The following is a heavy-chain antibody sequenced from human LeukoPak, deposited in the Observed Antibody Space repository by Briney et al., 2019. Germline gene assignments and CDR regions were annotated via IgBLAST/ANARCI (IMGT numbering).Heavy chain of an antibody. Sequence: ASVKVSCKASGYTFTSYGISWVRQAPGQGLEWMGWISAYNGNTNYAQKLQGRVTMTTDTSTSTAYMELRSLRSDDTAVYYCARTGTIASSYYYYMDVWGKGTTVTVSS. CDR3: ARTGTIASSYYYYMDV. D-gene: IGHD1-7*01. CDR1: GYTFTSYG. J-gene: IGHJ6*03. V-gene: IGHV1-18*01. CDR2: ISAYNGNT.